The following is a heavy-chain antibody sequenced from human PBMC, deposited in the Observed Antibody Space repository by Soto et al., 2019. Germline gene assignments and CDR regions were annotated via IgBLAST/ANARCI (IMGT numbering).Heavy chain of an antibody. D-gene: IGHD2-21*02. CDR3: ANSLGSIVVVTAFGY. CDR1: GFTFSSYA. Sequence: GGSLRLSCAASGFTFSSYAMTWVRQAPGMGLEWVSAISGSGDTTYYADSVKGRFTISRDNPKNTLYLQMDSLRAEDTAVYYCANSLGSIVVVTAFGYWGQGALVTVSS. CDR2: ISGSGDTT. V-gene: IGHV3-23*01. J-gene: IGHJ4*02.